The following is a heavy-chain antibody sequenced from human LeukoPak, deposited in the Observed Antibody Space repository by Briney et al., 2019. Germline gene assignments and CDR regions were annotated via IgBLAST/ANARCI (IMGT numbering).Heavy chain of an antibody. D-gene: IGHD4-11*01. Sequence: ASLKVSCKASGDTFTGYYMHWVRQAPGQGLEWMGWINLNSGGTNYTQKLQGRVTMTRDTSISTSYLELSRLRSDDTAVYYCAKSVITVLVTSEDAYWGQGTLVTVSS. V-gene: IGHV1-2*02. CDR1: GDTFTGYY. CDR2: INLNSGGT. J-gene: IGHJ4*02. CDR3: AKSVITVLVTSEDAY.